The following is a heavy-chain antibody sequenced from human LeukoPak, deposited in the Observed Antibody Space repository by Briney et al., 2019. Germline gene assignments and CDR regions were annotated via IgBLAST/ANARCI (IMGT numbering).Heavy chain of an antibody. CDR1: GFILSDYY. V-gene: IGHV3-11*01. Sequence: GGSLRLSCAASGFILSDYYMSWIRQAPGKGLEWVAYISTNDRTTYYADSVKGRFTISRDNAKNSLYLQMSSLTADATALYYCAKDARSYYDYWGQGTLVTVSS. CDR2: ISTNDRTT. J-gene: IGHJ4*02. CDR3: AKDARSYYDY.